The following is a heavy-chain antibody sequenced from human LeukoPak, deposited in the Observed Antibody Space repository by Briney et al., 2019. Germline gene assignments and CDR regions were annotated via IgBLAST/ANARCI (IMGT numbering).Heavy chain of an antibody. CDR2: MNPNSGNT. CDR3: ALTGSYHGR. Sequence: ASVKVSCKASGYTFTSYDINWVRQATGQGLEWMGWMNPNSGNTNYAQKFQGRVTMTRDTSISTAYMELSRLRSDDTAVYYCALTGSYHGRWGQGTLVTVSS. J-gene: IGHJ4*02. V-gene: IGHV1-8*01. CDR1: GYTFTSYD. D-gene: IGHD3-16*02.